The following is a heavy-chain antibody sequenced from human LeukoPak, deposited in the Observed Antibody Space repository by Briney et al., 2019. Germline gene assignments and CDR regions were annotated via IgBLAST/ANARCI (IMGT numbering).Heavy chain of an antibody. D-gene: IGHD3-10*01. CDR2: IKSKTDGGTT. Sequence: PGGSLRLSCAASGFTFSNAWMSWVRQAPGKGLEWVGRIKSKTDGGTTDYAAPVKGRFTISRDDSKNTLYLQMNSLRAEDTAVYYCARDRGGLEVRGVIKNYFDYWGQGTLVTVSS. CDR3: ARDRGGLEVRGVIKNYFDY. V-gene: IGHV3-15*01. J-gene: IGHJ4*02. CDR1: GFTFSNAW.